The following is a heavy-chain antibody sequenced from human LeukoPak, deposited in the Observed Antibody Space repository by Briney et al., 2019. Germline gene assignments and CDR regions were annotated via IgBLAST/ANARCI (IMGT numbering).Heavy chain of an antibody. D-gene: IGHD3-10*01. J-gene: IGHJ3*02. V-gene: IGHV4-59*01. CDR2: ISYTGST. CDR1: GGSISSYY. CDR3: ARNYNSTVRSDAFDI. Sequence: HPSETLSLTCTVSGGSISSYYWSWIRQPPGKGLEWIGYISYTGSTNYKPSLKSRVTISVDTSKNQFSLKLSSVTAADTAVYYCARNYNSTVRSDAFDIWGQGTMVTVSS.